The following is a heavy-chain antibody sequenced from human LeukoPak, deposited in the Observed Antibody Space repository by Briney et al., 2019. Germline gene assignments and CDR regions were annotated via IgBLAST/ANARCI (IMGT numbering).Heavy chain of an antibody. CDR3: ARVDSDLRYFDWLSPDAADYFDY. Sequence: PSETLSLTCTVSGGSLSSSSYYWGWIRQPPGKGLEWIGSIYYSGRTYYNPSLKSRVTISVDTSKNQFSLKLSSVTAADTAVYYCARVDSDLRYFDWLSPDAADYFDYWGQGTLVTVSS. J-gene: IGHJ4*02. V-gene: IGHV4-39*01. D-gene: IGHD3-9*01. CDR1: GGSLSSSSYY. CDR2: IYYSGRT.